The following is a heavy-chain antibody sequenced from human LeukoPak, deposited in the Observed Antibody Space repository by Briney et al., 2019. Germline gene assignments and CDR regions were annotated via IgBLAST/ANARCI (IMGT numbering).Heavy chain of an antibody. Sequence: PGGSLRLSCTASGRGISSYVMNWIRQAPGKGLEWVSSISDRSGYIYYADSVKGRFTISRDNSKNTLYLEVISLTAEDTAVYYCAKDDAWLRFGEWSQGTLVTVSS. CDR2: ISDRSGYI. V-gene: IGHV3-23*01. J-gene: IGHJ4*02. CDR1: GRGISSYV. CDR3: AKDDAWLRFGE. D-gene: IGHD3-10*01.